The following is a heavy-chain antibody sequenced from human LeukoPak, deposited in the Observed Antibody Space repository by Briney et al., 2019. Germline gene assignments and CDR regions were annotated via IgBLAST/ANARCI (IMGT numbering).Heavy chain of an antibody. CDR3: ARHPSWYSSSWYEYFQH. V-gene: IGHV4-39*01. J-gene: IGHJ1*01. D-gene: IGHD6-13*01. Sequence: PSETLSLTCTVSGGSISSSSYYWGWIRQPPGKGLEWIGSIYYSGSTYYNPSLKSRVTISVDTSKNQFSLKLSSVTAADTAVYYCARHPSWYSSSWYEYFQHWGQGTLVTVSS. CDR1: GGSISSSSYY. CDR2: IYYSGST.